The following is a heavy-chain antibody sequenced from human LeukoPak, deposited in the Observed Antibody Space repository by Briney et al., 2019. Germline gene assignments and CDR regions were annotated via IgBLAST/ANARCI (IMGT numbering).Heavy chain of an antibody. CDR3: AKVCDVLMVYAISYYYYGMDV. Sequence: GGSLRLSCAASGFTFSSYAMSWVRQAAGKGLEWVSAISGSGGSTYYADSVKGRFTISRDNSKNTLYLQMNSLGAEDTAVYYCAKVCDVLMVYAISYYYYGMDVWGQGTTVTVSS. CDR1: GFTFSSYA. CDR2: ISGSGGST. V-gene: IGHV3-23*01. J-gene: IGHJ6*02. D-gene: IGHD2-8*01.